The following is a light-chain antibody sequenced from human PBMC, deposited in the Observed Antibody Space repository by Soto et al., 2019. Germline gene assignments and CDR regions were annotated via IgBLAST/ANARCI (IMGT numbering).Light chain of an antibody. Sequence: DIQMTQSPSTLSASVGDRVTITCRASRNIERWLAWYQQKPGKPPKLLILNASTLESGVPSRFSGSGSGTEFTLTISGLQPDDFATYYCQHCDTSWPFGQGTKVDIK. CDR2: NAS. CDR3: QHCDTSWP. V-gene: IGKV1-5*01. J-gene: IGKJ1*01. CDR1: RNIERW.